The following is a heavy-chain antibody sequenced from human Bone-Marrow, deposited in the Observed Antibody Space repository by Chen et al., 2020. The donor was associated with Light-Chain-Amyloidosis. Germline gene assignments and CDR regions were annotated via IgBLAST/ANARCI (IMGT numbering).Heavy chain of an antibody. J-gene: IGHJ4*02. Sequence: VQLVESGGGVVQPGRSLRLSCVVSGFIFENYAMHWVRQVPGKGLEWLCLISGDGGNTDYADSVKGRFIVSRDKSKNSLYLQMNSLRAEDTAFYYCAKDKPGVFANWGQGTLVTVSS. CDR3: AKDKPGVFAN. CDR2: ISGDGGNT. V-gene: IGHV3-43*02. D-gene: IGHD2-8*01. CDR1: GFIFENYA.